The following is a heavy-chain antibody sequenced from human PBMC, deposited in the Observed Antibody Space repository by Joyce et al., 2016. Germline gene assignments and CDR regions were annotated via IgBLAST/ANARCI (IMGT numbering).Heavy chain of an antibody. CDR2: ISYDGGNK. V-gene: IGHV3-30*04. J-gene: IGHJ6*02. Sequence: QVQLLESGGGVVQTGRSLRLSCAASEFSFSSYAVHWVRQAPGKGLEWVAVISYDGGNKYSRDSVKGRFTLSRDNSNNTGYLQMNGLTTDDTAVYYCARGGYGSGRASAMDVWGQGTTVIVSS. D-gene: IGHD3-10*01. CDR1: EFSFSSYA. CDR3: ARGGYGSGRASAMDV.